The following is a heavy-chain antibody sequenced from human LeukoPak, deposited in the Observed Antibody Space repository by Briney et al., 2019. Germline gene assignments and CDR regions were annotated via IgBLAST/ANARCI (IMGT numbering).Heavy chain of an antibody. V-gene: IGHV1-2*02. CDR1: GYTFTGYY. J-gene: IGHJ3*02. CDR3: ARGLGYYDSSAAFDI. CDR2: INPNSGGT. Sequence: GASVKVSCKASGYTFTGYYMHWVRQAPGQGLEWMGWINPNSGGTNYAQKFQGRVTITADKSTSTAYMELSSLRSEDTAVYYCARGLGYYDSSAAFDIWGQGTMVTVSS. D-gene: IGHD3-22*01.